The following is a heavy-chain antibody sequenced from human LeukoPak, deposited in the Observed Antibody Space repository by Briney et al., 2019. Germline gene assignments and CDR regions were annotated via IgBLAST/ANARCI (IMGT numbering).Heavy chain of an antibody. CDR1: GYIFIGHY. CDR3: ARLTGTTRS. J-gene: IGHJ5*02. D-gene: IGHD1-7*01. V-gene: IGHV1-2*02. CDR2: INPSNGDT. Sequence: ASVKVSCKASGYIFIGHYMHWVRQAPGQGLEWMGYINPSNGDTHYAQNFQGRVTLTRDTSISTAYMEMTSLRSNDTAVYFCARLTGTTRSWGQGTLVTVSS.